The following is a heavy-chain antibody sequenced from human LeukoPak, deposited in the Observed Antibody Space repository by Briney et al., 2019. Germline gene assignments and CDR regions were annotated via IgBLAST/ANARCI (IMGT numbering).Heavy chain of an antibody. V-gene: IGHV3-9*03. J-gene: IGHJ4*02. CDR1: GFTFDDYA. D-gene: IGHD4-23*01. CDR2: ISWNSGSI. CDR3: AKDLGGNPSAGFDY. Sequence: SGGSLRLSCAASGFTFDDYAMHWVRQAPGKGLEWVSGISWNSGSIGYADSVKGRFTISRDNAKNSLYLQMNSLRAEDMALYYCAKDLGGNPSAGFDYWGQGTLVTVSS.